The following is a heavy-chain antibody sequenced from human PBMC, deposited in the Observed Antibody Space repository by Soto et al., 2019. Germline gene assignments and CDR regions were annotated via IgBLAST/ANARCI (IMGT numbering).Heavy chain of an antibody. Sequence: PSETLSLTCTVSGGSISSGDYYWSWIRQPPGKGLEWIGYIYYSGSTYYNPSLKSRVTISVDTSKNQFSLKLSSVTAADTALYYCARAPLITMIVVVTPSWFDPWGQGTLVTVSS. CDR2: IYYSGST. V-gene: IGHV4-30-4*01. CDR3: ARAPLITMIVVVTPSWFDP. D-gene: IGHD3-22*01. J-gene: IGHJ5*02. CDR1: GGSISSGDYY.